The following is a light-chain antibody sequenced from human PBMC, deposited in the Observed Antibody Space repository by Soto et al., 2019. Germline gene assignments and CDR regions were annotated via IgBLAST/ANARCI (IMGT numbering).Light chain of an antibody. CDR1: HSVSMY. V-gene: IGKV3-15*01. J-gene: IGKJ1*01. Sequence: EIVLTQSPATLSLSPGERATLSXRASHSVSMYLSWYQQKPGXAPRXXXDSXSRVATGCPARLSGSGSGTDFTLTISSLQSEYFAVYYCQQYKNWTWTFGQGTKVDIK. CDR3: QQYKNWTWT. CDR2: SXS.